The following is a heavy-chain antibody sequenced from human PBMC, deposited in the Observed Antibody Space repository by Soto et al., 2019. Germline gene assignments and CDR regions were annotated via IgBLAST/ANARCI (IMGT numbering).Heavy chain of an antibody. J-gene: IGHJ4*02. CDR2: ISGSGGGT. CDR3: AKGGYCTAGSGKKRFDF. Sequence: EVQVLESGGGLVQPGTSLRLSCVASGFTFSSDAMSSVRQAPGTGLEWVSSISGSGGGTFYADSVKGRFTISRDNSKNSLYVQMNSLRAEDTAVYYCAKGGYCTAGSGKKRFDFGGQVSLVTVSS. D-gene: IGHD2-8*02. CDR1: GFTFSSDA. V-gene: IGHV3-23*01.